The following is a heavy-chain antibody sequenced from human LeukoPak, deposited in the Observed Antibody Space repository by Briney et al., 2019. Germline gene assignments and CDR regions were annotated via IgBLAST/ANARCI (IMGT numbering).Heavy chain of an antibody. CDR2: INPSDGNR. V-gene: IGHV1-46*01. CDR1: GYIFTNYF. D-gene: IGHD2-15*01. CDR3: AREKFGGYFDY. J-gene: IGHJ4*02. Sequence: ASVKVSCKASGYIFTNYFIHWVRQAPGQGLEWMTIINPSDGNRVYGPKFQGRVTVTSDTSTSTVYVDLSSLRSEDTAVYYCAREKFGGYFDYWGQGTLVTVSS.